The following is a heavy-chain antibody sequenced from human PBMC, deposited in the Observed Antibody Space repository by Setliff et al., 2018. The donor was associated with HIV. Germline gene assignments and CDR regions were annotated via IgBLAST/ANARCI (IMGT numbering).Heavy chain of an antibody. J-gene: IGHJ3*02. CDR2: IYHSGST. D-gene: IGHD3-3*01. CDR3: ARVVGVTIFGVVNDPFDI. Sequence: SETLSLTCTVSGYSISSGYYWGWIRQPPGKGLEWIGNIYHSGSTYYNPSLKSRVTISVDTSKNQFSLKLSSVAAADTAVYYCARVVGVTIFGVVNDPFDIWGQGTMVTVSS. V-gene: IGHV4-38-2*02. CDR1: GYSISSGYY.